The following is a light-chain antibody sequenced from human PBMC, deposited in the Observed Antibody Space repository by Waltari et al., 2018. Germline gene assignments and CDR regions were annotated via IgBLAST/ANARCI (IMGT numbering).Light chain of an antibody. J-gene: IGLJ3*02. CDR1: SGHSSNI. V-gene: IGLV4-69*01. CDR2: VNSDGSH. Sequence: QLVVTQSPSASASLGASVKLTCTLSSGHSSNIIAWLQQQPEKVPRYLMKVNSDGSHSRGDEIPDRFSGSSSGAERHLTISSLQAEDEADYYCQTGGHGTWVFGGGTKLTVL. CDR3: QTGGHGTWV.